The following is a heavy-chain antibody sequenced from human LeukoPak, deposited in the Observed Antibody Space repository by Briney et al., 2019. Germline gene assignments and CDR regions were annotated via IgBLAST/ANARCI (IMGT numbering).Heavy chain of an antibody. J-gene: IGHJ4*02. CDR3: AHSKSDIGTTSPRFDY. CDR1: GFSLSTSGVG. Sequence: SGPALVEPTQTLTLTCTFSGFSLSTSGVGVGWIRQPPGKALEWLALIYWNDDKRYSPSLKSRLTITKDTSKNQVVLTMTNMDPVDTATYYCAHSKSDIGTTSPRFDYWGQGTLVTVSS. CDR2: IYWNDDK. V-gene: IGHV2-5*01. D-gene: IGHD2/OR15-2a*01.